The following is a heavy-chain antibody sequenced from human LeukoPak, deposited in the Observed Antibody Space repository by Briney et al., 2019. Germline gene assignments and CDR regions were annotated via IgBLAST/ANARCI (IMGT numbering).Heavy chain of an antibody. V-gene: IGHV3-48*03. D-gene: IGHD2/OR15-2a*01. CDR2: ISSSGTTK. J-gene: IGHJ3*02. CDR1: GFTFSSYE. CDR3: ARSNRDAFDM. Sequence: AGGSLRLSCAASGFTFSSYEMNWVRQGPGKGLEWVSYISSSGTTKYYADSVKGRFTLSRDNAKKSLSLQMNSLRAEDTAIYYCARSNRDAFDMWGQGTVVTVPS.